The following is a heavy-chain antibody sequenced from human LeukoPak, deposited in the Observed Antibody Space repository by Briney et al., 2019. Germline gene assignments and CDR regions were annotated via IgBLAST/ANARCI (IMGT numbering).Heavy chain of an antibody. V-gene: IGHV4-34*01. Sequence: SETLSLTCAVYGGSFSGYYWSWIRQPPGKGLEWIGEINHSGSTNYNPSLKSRVTISVDTSKNQFSLKLSSVTAADTAVYYCARGAVAYYYFDNWGQGTLVTVSS. CDR2: INHSGST. CDR3: ARGAVAYYYFDN. J-gene: IGHJ4*02. D-gene: IGHD6-19*01. CDR1: GGSFSGYY.